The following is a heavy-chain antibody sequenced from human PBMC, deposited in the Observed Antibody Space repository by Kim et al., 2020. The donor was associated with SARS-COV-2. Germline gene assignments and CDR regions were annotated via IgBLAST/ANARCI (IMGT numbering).Heavy chain of an antibody. CDR1: GYTFTSYA. CDR2: INAGNGNT. Sequence: ASVKVFCKASGYTFTSYAMHWVRQAPGQRLEWMGWINAGNGNTKYSQKFQGRVTITRDTSASTAYMELSSLRSEDTAVYYCARGVVEYCSSTSCYLPRGPCGQGTLGTVSS. CDR3: ARGVVEYCSSTSCYLPRGP. J-gene: IGHJ5*02. V-gene: IGHV1-3*01. D-gene: IGHD2-2*01.